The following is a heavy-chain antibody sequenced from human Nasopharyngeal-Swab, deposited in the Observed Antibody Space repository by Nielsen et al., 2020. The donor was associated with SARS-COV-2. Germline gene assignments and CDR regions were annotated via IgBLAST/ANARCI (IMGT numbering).Heavy chain of an antibody. D-gene: IGHD1-26*01. CDR3: ARGNGSYYLYIWDN. Sequence: GGSLRLSCAASGFTFSSYAMHWVRQAPGKGLEWVAVISYDGSNKYYADSVKGRFTISRDNSKNTLDLQMNSLRAEDTAVYYCARGNGSYYLYIWDNWGQGTLVTVSS. CDR2: ISYDGSNK. V-gene: IGHV3-30-3*01. J-gene: IGHJ4*02. CDR1: GFTFSSYA.